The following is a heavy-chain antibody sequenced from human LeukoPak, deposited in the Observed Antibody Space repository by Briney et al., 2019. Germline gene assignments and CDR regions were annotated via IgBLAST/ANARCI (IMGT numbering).Heavy chain of an antibody. Sequence: ASVKVSCKASGYTFTGYYMHWVRQAPGQGLEWMGWINPNSGGTNYAQKFQGRVTMTRDTSISTAYMELSRLRSDDTAVYYCARGGIPLRFLEWLLDYFDYWGQGTLVTVSS. J-gene: IGHJ4*02. CDR1: GYTFTGYY. CDR3: ARGGIPLRFLEWLLDYFDY. CDR2: INPNSGGT. D-gene: IGHD3-3*01. V-gene: IGHV1-2*02.